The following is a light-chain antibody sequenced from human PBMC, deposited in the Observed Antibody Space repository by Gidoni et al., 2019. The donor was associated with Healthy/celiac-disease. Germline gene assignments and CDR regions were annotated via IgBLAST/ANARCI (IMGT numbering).Light chain of an antibody. CDR1: KLGDKY. CDR2: QDT. J-gene: IGLJ3*02. V-gene: IGLV3-1*01. Sequence: SYELTQPPSVSVSPGQTASITCSADKLGDKYASWYQQKPGQSPILVIYQDTKRPSGIPERFSGSNSGNTATLTISGTQAMDEADYYCQAWDSSAAWVFGGGTKLTVL. CDR3: QAWDSSAAWV.